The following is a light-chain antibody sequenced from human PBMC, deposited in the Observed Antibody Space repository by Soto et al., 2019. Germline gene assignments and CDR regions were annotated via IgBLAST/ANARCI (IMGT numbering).Light chain of an antibody. Sequence: DIQMTQSPSSLSASVGDRVTITCRTSQAISNDLGWYHQRPGKAPKCLIYAASSLQTGVPSRFSGSGSGTEFTLTISSLQPEDFATYYCLRHNSYPRTFGGGTKVEIK. V-gene: IGKV1-17*01. CDR2: AAS. CDR1: QAISND. J-gene: IGKJ4*01. CDR3: LRHNSYPRT.